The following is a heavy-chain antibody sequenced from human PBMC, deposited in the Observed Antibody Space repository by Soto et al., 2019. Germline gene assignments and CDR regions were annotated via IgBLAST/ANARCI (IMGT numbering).Heavy chain of an antibody. D-gene: IGHD3-10*01. V-gene: IGHV1-69*06. CDR3: AKDAYYGSGSFDY. CDR2: NIPIFGTA. J-gene: IGHJ4*02. Sequence: SLKVSCKASGGTFSSYAISWVRQAPGQGLEWMGGNIPIFGTANYAQKFQGRVSITADKSKNTLYLQMNSLRAEDTAVYYCAKDAYYGSGSFDYWGQGTLVTVSS. CDR1: GGTFSSYA.